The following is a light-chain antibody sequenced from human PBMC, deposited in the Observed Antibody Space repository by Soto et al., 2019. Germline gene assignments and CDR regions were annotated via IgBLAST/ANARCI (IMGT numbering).Light chain of an antibody. Sequence: EIVLTQSPGTLSLSPWERATLSCRASQSVSSSYLAWYQQKPGQAPRLLIYGASSRATGIPDRFSGSGSGTDFTLTISRLEPEDFAVYYCQQYGSSLITFGQGTRLEI. J-gene: IGKJ5*01. CDR1: QSVSSSY. CDR3: QQYGSSLIT. V-gene: IGKV3-20*01. CDR2: GAS.